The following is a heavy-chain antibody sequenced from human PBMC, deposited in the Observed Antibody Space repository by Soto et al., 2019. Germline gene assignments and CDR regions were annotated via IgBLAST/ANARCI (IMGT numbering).Heavy chain of an antibody. D-gene: IGHD1-26*01. CDR2: TYPFDSDT. V-gene: IGHV5-51*01. J-gene: IGHJ4*01. CDR3: GRHYRGATTGIDY. CDR1: GYTFTYYW. Sequence: GESLKISCEGSGYTFTYYWIVWVRQMPGKGLEWLGVTYPFDSDTRYSPSFQGQVTISAVQSTNTAYMELSRLQASDTAIYYCGRHYRGATTGIDYWGQGTLVTVSS.